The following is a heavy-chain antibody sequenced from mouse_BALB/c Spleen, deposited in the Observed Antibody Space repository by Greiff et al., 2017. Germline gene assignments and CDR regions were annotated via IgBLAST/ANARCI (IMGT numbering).Heavy chain of an antibody. CDR1: GYAFTSYN. CDR2: IDPYNGGT. J-gene: IGHJ3*01. Sequence: EVKLVESGPELVKPGASVKVSCKASGYAFTSYNMYWVKQSHGKSLEWIGYIDPYNGGTSYNQKFKGKATLTVDKSSSTAYMHLNSLTSEDSAVYYCARGGITTEFAYWGQGTLVTVSA. V-gene: IGHV1S135*01. CDR3: ARGGITTEFAY. D-gene: IGHD2-4*01.